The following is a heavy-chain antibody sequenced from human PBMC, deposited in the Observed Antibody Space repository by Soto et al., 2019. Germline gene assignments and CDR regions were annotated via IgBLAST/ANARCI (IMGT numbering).Heavy chain of an antibody. CDR2: INLDGSDK. CDR1: GFTFSTDW. V-gene: IGHV3-7*04. CDR3: ARRGRDGGGCTDLEP. D-gene: IGHD2-8*02. Sequence: EVQLVESGGGVVQPGGSLRLSCAASGFTFSTDWINWVRQAPGKGLEWVANINLDGSDKYYVGWVKGRFTVSTDNAKTAVSLQLTGPSVVETSRYSGARRGRDGGGCTDLEPGGQGTRVSVSS. J-gene: IGHJ4*02.